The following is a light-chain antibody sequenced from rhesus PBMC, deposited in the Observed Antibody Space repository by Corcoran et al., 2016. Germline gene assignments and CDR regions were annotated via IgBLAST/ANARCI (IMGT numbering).Light chain of an antibody. Sequence: EIVMTQSPATLFLSSGETATLSCRASQRVGSHLAWYQQKLGQAPKPFVHSAYFRATGIPDRFRGSGSRTDFTLTLSSLRPEDVRVYHCQQYNDLLWTFGQGTKVEIK. CDR2: SAY. V-gene: IGKV3-40*01. J-gene: IGKJ1*01. CDR1: QRVGSH. CDR3: QQYNDLLWT.